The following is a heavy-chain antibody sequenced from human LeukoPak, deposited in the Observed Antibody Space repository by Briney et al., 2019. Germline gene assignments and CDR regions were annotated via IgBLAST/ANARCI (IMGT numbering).Heavy chain of an antibody. V-gene: IGHV4-34*01. Sequence: SETLSLTCAVYGGPFSGYYWSWIRQPPGKGLEWIGEINHSGSTNYNPSLKSRVTISVDTSKNQFSLKLSSVTAADTAVYYCARIPYCSGGSCYSYLYYYYGMDVWGQGTTVTVSS. CDR3: ARIPYCSGGSCYSYLYYYYGMDV. CDR2: INHSGST. J-gene: IGHJ6*02. D-gene: IGHD2-15*01. CDR1: GGPFSGYY.